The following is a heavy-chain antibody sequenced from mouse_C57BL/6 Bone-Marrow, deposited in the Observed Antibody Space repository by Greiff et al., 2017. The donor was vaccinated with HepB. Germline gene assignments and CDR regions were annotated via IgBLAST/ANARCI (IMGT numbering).Heavy chain of an antibody. D-gene: IGHD2-3*01. CDR1: GYAFSSSW. CDR2: IYPGDGDT. CDR3: ASSYDGYYVAWFAY. Sequence: VQLQQSGPELVKPGASVKISCKASGYAFSSSWMNWVKQRPGKGLEWIGRIYPGDGDTNYNGKFKGKATLTADKSSSTAYMQLSSLTSEDSAVYFCASSYDGYYVAWFAYWGQGTLVTVSA. V-gene: IGHV1-82*01. J-gene: IGHJ3*01.